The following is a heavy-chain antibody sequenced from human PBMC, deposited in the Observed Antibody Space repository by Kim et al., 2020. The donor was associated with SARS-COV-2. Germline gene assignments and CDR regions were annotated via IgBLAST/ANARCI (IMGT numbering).Heavy chain of an antibody. CDR1: GGSIRSGGKF. CDR3: ARAQPLDY. D-gene: IGHD2-2*01. CDR2: ISYSGNS. J-gene: IGHJ4*02. Sequence: SETLSLTCSVSGGSIRSGGKFWTWIRQHPANCLEWIGYISYSGNSHYSPSLRSRVSISLQTSENQFSLELTSVTAADTAVYYCARAQPLDYLGQGILVTV. V-gene: IGHV4-31*03.